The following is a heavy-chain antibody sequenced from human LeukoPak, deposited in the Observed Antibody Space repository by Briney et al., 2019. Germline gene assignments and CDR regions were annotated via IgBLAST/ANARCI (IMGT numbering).Heavy chain of an antibody. CDR2: IYYSGST. CDR1: GYSISSSYY. CDR3: ARAPEYGLYYFDY. D-gene: IGHD1-14*01. Sequence: SETLSLTCTVSGYSISSSYYWGWIRRPPGKGLEWIGSIYYSGSTYDNPSLKSRVTISVDTSKDQFSLKLTSVTAADTAVYYCARAPEYGLYYFDYWGQGALVTVSS. J-gene: IGHJ4*02. V-gene: IGHV4-38-2*02.